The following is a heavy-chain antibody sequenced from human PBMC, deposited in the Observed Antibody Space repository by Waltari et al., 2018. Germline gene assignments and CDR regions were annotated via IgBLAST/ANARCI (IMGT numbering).Heavy chain of an antibody. D-gene: IGHD6-6*01. CDR1: GYSISSGYY. V-gene: IGHV4-38-2*01. CDR2: IYHSGST. Sequence: QVQLQESGPGLVKPSETLSLTCAVSGYSISSGYYWGWSRQPPGKGLEWIGSIYHSGSTYYNPSLKSRVTISVDTSKNQFSLKLSSVTAADTAVYYCARHGVAARRDFDYWGQGTLVTVSS. CDR3: ARHGVAARRDFDY. J-gene: IGHJ4*02.